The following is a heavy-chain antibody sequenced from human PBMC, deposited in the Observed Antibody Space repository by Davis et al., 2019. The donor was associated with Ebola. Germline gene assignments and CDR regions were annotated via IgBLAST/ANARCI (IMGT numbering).Heavy chain of an antibody. CDR2: IHHSGST. CDR3: ARSDYGSGNYMCGRNYYYYYGMDV. V-gene: IGHV4-34*01. D-gene: IGHD3-10*01. CDR1: GGSFSDYY. J-gene: IGHJ6*02. Sequence: SETLSLTCTAYGGSFSDYYWSWIRQPPGKGLEWIGEIHHSGSTKYSPSLKSRVTMSIDTSKNQFSLKMSSVTAADTAVYYCARSDYGSGNYMCGRNYYYYYGMDVWGQGTTVTVSS.